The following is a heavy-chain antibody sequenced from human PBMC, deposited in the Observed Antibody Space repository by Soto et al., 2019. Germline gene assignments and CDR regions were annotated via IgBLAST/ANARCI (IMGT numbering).Heavy chain of an antibody. V-gene: IGHV3-30*18. CDR3: AKVTTYSSSAIDY. J-gene: IGHJ4*02. Sequence: GGSLRLSCAASGFTFSSYGMHWVRQAPGKGLEWVAVISYDGSNKYYADSVKGRFTISRDNSKNTLYLQMNSLRAEDTAVYYCAKVTTYSSSAIDYWGQGTLVTVSS. D-gene: IGHD6-6*01. CDR2: ISYDGSNK. CDR1: GFTFSSYG.